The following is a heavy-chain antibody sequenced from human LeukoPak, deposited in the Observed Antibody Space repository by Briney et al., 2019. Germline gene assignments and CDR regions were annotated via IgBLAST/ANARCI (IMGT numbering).Heavy chain of an antibody. CDR2: INPNSGGT. CDR1: GYTCTGYY. Sequence: ASVKVSCKASGYTCTGYYMHWVRQAPGQGLEWMGWINPNSGGTNYAQKFQGRVTMTRDTSISTAYMELSRLRSDDTAVYYCARAYVLFRTNWFDPWGQGTLVTVSS. CDR3: ARAYVLFRTNWFDP. D-gene: IGHD3-16*01. V-gene: IGHV1-2*02. J-gene: IGHJ5*02.